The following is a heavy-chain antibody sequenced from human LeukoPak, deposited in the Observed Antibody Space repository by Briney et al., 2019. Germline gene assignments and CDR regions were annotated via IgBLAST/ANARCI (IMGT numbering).Heavy chain of an antibody. Sequence: SETLSLTCTVSGYSISTGYYWGWIRRPPGKGLEWIGSMYHSGSTYYNPSLKSRVTMSADTSKNQFSLKLNSVTAADTAVYYCAKDSYYDYVWGSYRYTNQFDYWGQGTLVTVSS. CDR2: MYHSGST. CDR3: AKDSYYDYVWGSYRYTNQFDY. D-gene: IGHD3-16*02. J-gene: IGHJ4*02. V-gene: IGHV4-38-2*02. CDR1: GYSISTGYY.